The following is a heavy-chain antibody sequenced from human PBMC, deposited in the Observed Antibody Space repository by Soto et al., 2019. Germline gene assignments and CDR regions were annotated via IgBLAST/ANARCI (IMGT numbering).Heavy chain of an antibody. J-gene: IGHJ6*03. D-gene: IGHD2-15*01. CDR3: ARDSVDCCSGGSCPYYYYYYYMDV. CDR2: IIPILGIA. Sequence: SVQVSCKASGGTFSSYTISWVRQAPGQGLEWMGRIIPILGIANYAQKFQGRVTITADKSTSTAYMELSSLRSEDTAVYYCARDSVDCCSGGSCPYYYYYYYMDVWGKGTTVTVSS. V-gene: IGHV1-69*02. CDR1: GGTFSSYT.